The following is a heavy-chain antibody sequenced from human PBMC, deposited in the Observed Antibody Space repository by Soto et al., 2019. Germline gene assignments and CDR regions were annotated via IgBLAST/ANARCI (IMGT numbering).Heavy chain of an antibody. V-gene: IGHV3-21*01. CDR1: GFTFSSYS. Sequence: GSLRLSCAASGFTFSSYSMNWVRQAPGKGLEWVSSISSSSSYIYYADSVKGRFTISRDNAKNSLYLQMNSLRAEDTAVYYCAREIAVAGINKDVWGQGTTVTVSS. CDR3: AREIAVAGINKDV. J-gene: IGHJ6*02. CDR2: ISSSSSYI. D-gene: IGHD6-19*01.